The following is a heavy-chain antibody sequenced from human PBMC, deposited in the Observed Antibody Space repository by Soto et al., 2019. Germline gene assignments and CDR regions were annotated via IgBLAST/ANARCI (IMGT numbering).Heavy chain of an antibody. Sequence: ASVKVSCKASGYTFTSYGISWVRQAPGQGLEWMGWISAYNGNTNYAQKRQGRVTMTTDTSTSTAYMELRSLRSDDTAVYYCARGGGYDYVWWSYRYPFDYWGQGTLVTVSS. CDR1: GYTFTSYG. V-gene: IGHV1-18*04. D-gene: IGHD3-16*02. J-gene: IGHJ4*02. CDR2: ISAYNGNT. CDR3: ARGGGYDYVWWSYRYPFDY.